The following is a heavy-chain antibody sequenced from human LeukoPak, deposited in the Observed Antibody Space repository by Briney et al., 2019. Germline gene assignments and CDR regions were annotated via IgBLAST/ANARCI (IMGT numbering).Heavy chain of an antibody. CDR3: ARSGRGVDSFYFYMDV. Sequence: GGSLRLSCAAAGFTFSLYWMSWVRQAPGKGLEWVANIKHDGSEKQDGSEKNYVDSVKGRFTISRDNAKNSLYLQMNSLRAEDTAVYYCARSGRGVDSFYFYMDVWGKGTTVTVSS. CDR1: GFTFSLYW. D-gene: IGHD3-10*01. J-gene: IGHJ6*03. V-gene: IGHV3-7*01. CDR2: IKHDGSEKQDGSEK.